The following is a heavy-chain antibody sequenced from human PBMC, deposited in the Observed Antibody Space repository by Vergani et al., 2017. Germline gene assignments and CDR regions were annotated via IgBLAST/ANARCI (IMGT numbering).Heavy chain of an antibody. CDR1: GFTFSTYS. CDR3: ATPKVTTHYYSGMDV. J-gene: IGHJ6*02. Sequence: EVQLVESGGGLVKPGGSLRLSCGASGFTFSTYSMIWVRQAPGKGLEWVSSISSSSSYIYWADSVKGRFTISRDNAKNSLYLQMNSLRAEDTAVYYCATPKVTTHYYSGMDVWGRGTTVTVSS. V-gene: IGHV3-21*01. CDR2: ISSSSSYI. D-gene: IGHD4-17*01.